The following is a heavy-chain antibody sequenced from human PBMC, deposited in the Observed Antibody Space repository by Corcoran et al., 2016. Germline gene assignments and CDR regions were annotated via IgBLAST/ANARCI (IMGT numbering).Heavy chain of an antibody. J-gene: IGHJ6*02. D-gene: IGHD5-12*01. CDR3: ARYGPISGYVSVGYYYGMDV. V-gene: IGHV3-48*04. CDR2: ISSSSSTI. CDR1: GFTFSSYS. Sequence: EVQLVESGGGLVQPGGSLRLSCAASGFTFSSYSMNWVRQAPGKGLEWVSYISSSSSTIYYADSVKGRFTISRDNAKNSLYLQMNSLRAEDTAVYYCARYGPISGYVSVGYYYGMDVWGQGTTVTVSS.